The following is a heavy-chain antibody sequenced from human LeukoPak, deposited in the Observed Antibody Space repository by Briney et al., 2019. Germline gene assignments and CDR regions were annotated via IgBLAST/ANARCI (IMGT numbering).Heavy chain of an antibody. CDR2: IWYDGSNK. Sequence: GGSLRLSCAASGFTFSSYGMHWVRQAPGKGLEWVAVIWYDGSNKYYADSVKGRFTISRDNSKNTLYLQMNSLRAEDTAVYYCAKVTGGDMITYGGVDYWGQGTLVTVSS. CDR1: GFTFSSYG. D-gene: IGHD3-16*01. V-gene: IGHV3-33*06. J-gene: IGHJ4*02. CDR3: AKVTGGDMITYGGVDY.